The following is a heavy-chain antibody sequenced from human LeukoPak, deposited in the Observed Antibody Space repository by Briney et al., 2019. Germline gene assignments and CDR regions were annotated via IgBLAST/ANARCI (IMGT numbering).Heavy chain of an antibody. CDR1: GGSISSHY. CDR3: ASTVTTSYYGMDV. J-gene: IGHJ6*02. V-gene: IGHV4-59*11. Sequence: SETLSLTCTVSGGSISSHYWSWIRQPPGKGLEWIGYIYYSGSTNYNPSLKSRVTISVDTSKNQFSLKLSSVTAADTAVYYCASTVTTSYYGMDVWGQGTTVTVSS. CDR2: IYYSGST. D-gene: IGHD4-17*01.